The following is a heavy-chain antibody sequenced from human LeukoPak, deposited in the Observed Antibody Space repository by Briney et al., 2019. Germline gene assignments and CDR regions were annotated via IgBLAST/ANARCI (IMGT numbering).Heavy chain of an antibody. Sequence: PSETLSLTCAVYGGSFSGYYWSWIRQPPGKGLEWIGEINHSGSTNYNPSLKSRVTISVDTSKNQFSLKLSSVTAADTAVYYCAGPAAIYYYYGMDVWGQGTTVTVSS. J-gene: IGHJ6*02. V-gene: IGHV4-34*01. D-gene: IGHD6-25*01. CDR2: INHSGST. CDR3: AGPAAIYYYYGMDV. CDR1: GGSFSGYY.